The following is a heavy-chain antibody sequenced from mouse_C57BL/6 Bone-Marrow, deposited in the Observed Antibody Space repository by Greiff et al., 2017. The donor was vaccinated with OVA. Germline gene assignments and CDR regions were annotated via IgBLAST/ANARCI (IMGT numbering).Heavy chain of an antibody. V-gene: IGHV1-15*01. CDR2: IDPETGGT. D-gene: IGHD2-5*01. CDR1: GYTFTDYE. CDR3: TIGYSNYYAMDY. Sequence: QVQLQQSGAELVRPGASVTLSCKASGYTFTDYEMHWVKQTPVHGLEWIGAIDPETGGTSYNQNFQGQAILTADKSSSTTYMELRSLTSEDSAVYYCTIGYSNYYAMDYWGQGTAVTVSS. J-gene: IGHJ4*01.